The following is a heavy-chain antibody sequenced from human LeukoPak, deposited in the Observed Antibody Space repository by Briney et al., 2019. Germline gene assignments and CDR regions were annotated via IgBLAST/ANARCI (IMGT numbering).Heavy chain of an antibody. J-gene: IGHJ4*02. Sequence: ASVKVSCKASGYTFTSYDINWVRQATGQGLEWMGWMNPNSGNTGYAQKFQGRVTMTRNTSISTAYMELSSLRSDDTAVYYCAVDAGYCSSTSCQVMYYFDYWGQGTLVTVSS. CDR3: AVDAGYCSSTSCQVMYYFDY. CDR1: GYTFTSYD. D-gene: IGHD2-2*01. CDR2: MNPNSGNT. V-gene: IGHV1-8*01.